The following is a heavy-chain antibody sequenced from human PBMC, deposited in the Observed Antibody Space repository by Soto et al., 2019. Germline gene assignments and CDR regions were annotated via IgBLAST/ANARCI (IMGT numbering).Heavy chain of an antibody. CDR3: ARSLGVTPRDAFDI. Sequence: ASVKVSCKASGYTFTGYYMHWVRQAPGQGLEWMGWINPNSGGTNYAQKFQGWVTMTRDTPISTAYMELSRLRSDDTAVYYCARSLGVTPRDAFDIWGRGTMVTVSS. J-gene: IGHJ3*02. CDR2: INPNSGGT. V-gene: IGHV1-2*04. D-gene: IGHD2-21*02. CDR1: GYTFTGYY.